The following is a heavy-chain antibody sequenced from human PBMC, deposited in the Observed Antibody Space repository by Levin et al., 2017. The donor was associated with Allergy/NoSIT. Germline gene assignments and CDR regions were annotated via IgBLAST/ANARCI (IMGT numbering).Heavy chain of an antibody. Sequence: GESLKISCAASGFTFSSHAMHWVRQAPGKGLEWVAVISHDGRNKYYADSVKGRFTISRDNSRNTVDLLMNSLRPEDTALYYCAKDFYSGGAWLRAHDSGGQGTLVTVSS. J-gene: IGHJ4*02. V-gene: IGHV3-30*04. D-gene: IGHD2-21*01. CDR1: GFTFSSHA. CDR3: AKDFYSGGAWLRAHDS. CDR2: ISHDGRNK.